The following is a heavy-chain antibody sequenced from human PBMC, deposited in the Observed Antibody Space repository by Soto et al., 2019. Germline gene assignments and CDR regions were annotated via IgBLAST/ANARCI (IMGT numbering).Heavy chain of an antibody. CDR1: GYTFTSYG. D-gene: IGHD1-1*01. Sequence: QVQLVQSGAEVKKPGASVKVSCKASGYTFTSYGISWVRQAPGQGREWMGWISAYNGNTNYAQKLQGRVTITTDTSTSTAYMELRSLRSDDTAVYYCAKTNKLNCDKLNDPFDIWGQGTMVTASS. CDR3: AKTNKLNCDKLNDPFDI. J-gene: IGHJ3*02. V-gene: IGHV1-18*01. CDR2: ISAYNGNT.